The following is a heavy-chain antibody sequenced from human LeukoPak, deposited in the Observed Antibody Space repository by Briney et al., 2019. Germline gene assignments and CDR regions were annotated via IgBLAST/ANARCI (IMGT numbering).Heavy chain of an antibody. D-gene: IGHD3-9*01. V-gene: IGHV4-34*01. CDR2: INHSGST. CDR3: ARGGGNLLPYFDPKYYYYMDV. Sequence: SETLSLTCAVYGGSFSGYYWSWIRQPPEKGLEWVGEINHSGSTNSNPALKTRVTVSVDTSKNQFSLKLSSVTAADTAVCYCARGGGNLLPYFDPKYYYYMDVWGKGTTVTVSS. CDR1: GGSFSGYY. J-gene: IGHJ6*03.